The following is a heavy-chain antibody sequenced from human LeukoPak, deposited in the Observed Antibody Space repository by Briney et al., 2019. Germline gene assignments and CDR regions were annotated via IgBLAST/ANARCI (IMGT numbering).Heavy chain of an antibody. Sequence: PGGSLRLSCAASGFTFSSYGMHWVRQAPGKGLVGVAVIWYDGSNKYYADSVKGRFTISRDNSKNTLYLQMNSLRAEDTAVYYCARDQTTVSTDLDYWGQGTLVTVSS. CDR1: GFTFSSYG. CDR3: ARDQTTVSTDLDY. J-gene: IGHJ4*02. V-gene: IGHV3-33*01. CDR2: IWYDGSNK. D-gene: IGHD4-17*01.